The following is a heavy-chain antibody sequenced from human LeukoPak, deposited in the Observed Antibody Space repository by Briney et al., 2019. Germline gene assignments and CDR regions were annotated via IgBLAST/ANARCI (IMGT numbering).Heavy chain of an antibody. CDR2: MNPNSGST. D-gene: IGHD2-2*01. CDR1: GYTFTSYD. V-gene: IGHV1-8*03. Sequence: GASVKVSCKASGYTFTSYDINWVRQATGQGLEWMGWMNPNSGSTGYAQKFQGRVTITRNTSISTAYMELSSLRSEDTAVYYCARGPLGYCSSTSCLFLDPWGQGTLVTVSS. CDR3: ARGPLGYCSSTSCLFLDP. J-gene: IGHJ5*02.